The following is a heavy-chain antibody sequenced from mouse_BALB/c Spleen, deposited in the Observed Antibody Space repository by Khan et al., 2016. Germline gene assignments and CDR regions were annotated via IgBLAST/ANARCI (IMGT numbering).Heavy chain of an antibody. CDR3: ASYYDYDGGFAY. J-gene: IGHJ3*01. V-gene: IGHV2-6-7*01. D-gene: IGHD2-4*01. Sequence: VQLQESGPGLVAPSQSLSITCTVSGFSITGFAVNWVRQPPGKGLEWRGGIWGDGSTAYDSALKSRLSISKDDSKSQVFLKMNSLQTDDTARYYGASYYDYDGGFAYWGQGTLVTVSA. CDR2: IWGDGST. CDR1: GFSITGFA.